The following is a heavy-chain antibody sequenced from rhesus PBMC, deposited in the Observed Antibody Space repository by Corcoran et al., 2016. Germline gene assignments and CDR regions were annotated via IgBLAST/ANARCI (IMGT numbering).Heavy chain of an antibody. CDR1: GGSVSSSNW. CDR2: ISGSSGST. Sequence: QVQLQESGPGLVKPSETLSLTCAVSGGSVSSSNWWSWIRQPPGKGLEWIGYISGSSGSTSYHPSLKSRVTISTDTSKNQFSLTLSSVTAADTAVYYCARGYSGFNYWGQGVLVTVSS. J-gene: IGHJ4*01. CDR3: ARGYSGFNY. V-gene: IGHV4-65*01. D-gene: IGHD5-42*01.